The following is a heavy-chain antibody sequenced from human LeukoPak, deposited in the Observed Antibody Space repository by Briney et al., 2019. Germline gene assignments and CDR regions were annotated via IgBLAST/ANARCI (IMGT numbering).Heavy chain of an antibody. CDR2: ISAYNGNT. CDR1: GYTFTSYG. J-gene: IGHJ4*02. V-gene: IGHV1-18*01. CDR3: ARTMEAGYYDFWSGYYYFDY. Sequence: ASVKVSCKASGYTFTSYGIRWVRQAPGQGLEWMGWISAYNGNTNYAQKLQGRVTMTTDTSTSTAYMELRSLRSDDTAVYYCARTMEAGYYDFWSGYYYFDYWGQGTLVTVSS. D-gene: IGHD3-3*01.